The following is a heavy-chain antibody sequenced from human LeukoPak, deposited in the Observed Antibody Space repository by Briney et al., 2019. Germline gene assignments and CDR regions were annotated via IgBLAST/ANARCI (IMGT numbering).Heavy chain of an antibody. CDR1: GITLSNYA. CDR3: AKSSGSYPSWFDP. D-gene: IGHD3-10*01. CDR2: ISGSGGTT. Sequence: GGSLRLSCAVSGITLSNYAMSWVRQAPGKGLEWVSAISGSGGTTYYADSVKGRFTISRDNSKNTLFLQMNSLRAEDTAVYYCAKSSGSYPSWFDPWGQGTLVTVSS. V-gene: IGHV3-23*01. J-gene: IGHJ5*02.